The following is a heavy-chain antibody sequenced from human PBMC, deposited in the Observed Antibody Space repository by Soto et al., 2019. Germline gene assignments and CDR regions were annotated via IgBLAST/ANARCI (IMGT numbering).Heavy chain of an antibody. D-gene: IGHD3-3*01. CDR1: GGSFSGYY. CDR3: ARAVGGYDFWSASYYYYYDMDV. Sequence: QVQLQQWGAGLLKPSETLSLTCAVYGGSFSGYYWSWIRQPPGRGLEWIGEINHSGSTNYNPSLKSRVTMSVDTSKNQFALKLSSVTAADTAVYFCARAVGGYDFWSASYYYYYDMDVWGKGTTVTVSS. J-gene: IGHJ6*03. V-gene: IGHV4-34*01. CDR2: INHSGST.